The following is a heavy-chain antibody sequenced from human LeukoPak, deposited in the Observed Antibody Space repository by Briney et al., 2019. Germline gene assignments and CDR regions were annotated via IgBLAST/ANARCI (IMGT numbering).Heavy chain of an antibody. V-gene: IGHV1-2*02. D-gene: IGHD6-19*01. CDR1: GYTFTGYY. CDR3: ARVYDSGWPNYNYYMDV. J-gene: IGHJ6*03. Sequence: ASVKVSCKASGYTFTGYYMHWVRQAPGQGLEWMGWINPNSGGTNYAQKFQGRVTMTRDTSISTAYLELSSLRSDDTAIYYCARVYDSGWPNYNYYMDVWGKGTTVTV. CDR2: INPNSGGT.